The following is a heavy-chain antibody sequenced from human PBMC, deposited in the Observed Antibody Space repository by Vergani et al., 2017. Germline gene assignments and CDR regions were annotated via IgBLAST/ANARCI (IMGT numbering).Heavy chain of an antibody. CDR1: GDSLSSSDHY. CDR2: IFRSVTT. V-gene: IGHV4-31*03. D-gene: IGHD2-21*01. Sequence: QVQLQELGPGLVKPSQTLSLTCTVSGDSLSSSDHYWSWIRQRSDKGLEWVGHIFRSVTTYYNPSLKSRLIMSVDTSKNQFSLKLTSVTAADTAMYYCARENVVIARIFDFWGQGTLVTVSS. J-gene: IGHJ4*02. CDR3: ARENVVIARIFDF.